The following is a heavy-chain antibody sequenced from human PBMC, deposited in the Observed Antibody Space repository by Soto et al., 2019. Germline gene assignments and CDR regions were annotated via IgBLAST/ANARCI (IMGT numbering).Heavy chain of an antibody. CDR2: ISGRGGNT. Sequence: EVQLLESGGGLVQPGGSLRLSCAASGFTFSSYAMSWVRQAPGKGLEWVSAISGRGGNTYYADSVKGRFTISRDNSKTPLYPQMTSLRSQDPGLYYWPNEGGSYRGGSFDYWGQGTLVTVSS. V-gene: IGHV3-23*01. D-gene: IGHD3-16*02. J-gene: IGHJ4*02. CDR1: GFTFSSYA. CDR3: PNEGGSYRGGSFDY.